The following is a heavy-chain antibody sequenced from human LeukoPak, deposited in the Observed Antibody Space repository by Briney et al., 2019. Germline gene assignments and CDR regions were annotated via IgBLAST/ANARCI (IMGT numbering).Heavy chain of an antibody. CDR2: MSVSGGAT. Sequence: QPGGSLRLSRAASGFSFSSYAMSWVRQAPGKGLEWVSTMSVSGGATYYADSVKGRFTISRDNSKNTLYLQMNSLRAEDTAVYYCAADLSGESDAFDIWGQGTLVTVSS. CDR3: AADLSGESDAFDI. J-gene: IGHJ3*02. CDR1: GFSFSSYA. V-gene: IGHV3-23*01. D-gene: IGHD7-27*01.